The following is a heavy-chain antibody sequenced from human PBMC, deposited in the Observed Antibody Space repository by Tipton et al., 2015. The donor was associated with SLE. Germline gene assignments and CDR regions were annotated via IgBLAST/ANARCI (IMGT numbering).Heavy chain of an antibody. J-gene: IGHJ6*02. CDR1: GFTFSSYA. V-gene: IGHV3-30-3*01. D-gene: IGHD4-11*01. Sequence: SLRLSCAASGFTFSSYAMHWVRQAPGKGLEWVAVISYDGSNKYYADSVKGRFTISRDNSKNTLYLQMNSLRAEDTAVYYCARDKIEVTTGPSRRAYYYYGMDVWGQGTTVTVSS. CDR2: ISYDGSNK. CDR3: ARDKIEVTTGPSRRAYYYYGMDV.